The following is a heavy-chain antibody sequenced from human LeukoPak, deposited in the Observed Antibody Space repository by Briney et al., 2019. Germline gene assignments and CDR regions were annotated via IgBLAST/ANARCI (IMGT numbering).Heavy chain of an antibody. CDR3: ARDHGYCSSTSCYPNWFDP. Sequence: ASVTVSCKASGGTFSSYTISWVRQAPGQGIEWMGRIIPTLGIANYAQKFQGRVTITADKSTSTAYMELSSLGSEDTAVYYCARDHGYCSSTSCYPNWFDPWGQGTLVTVSS. D-gene: IGHD2-2*03. J-gene: IGHJ5*02. CDR1: GGTFSSYT. V-gene: IGHV1-69*04. CDR2: IIPTLGIA.